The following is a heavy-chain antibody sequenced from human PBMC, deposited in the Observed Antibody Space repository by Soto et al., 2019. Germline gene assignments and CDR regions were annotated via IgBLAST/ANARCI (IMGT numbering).Heavy chain of an antibody. CDR1: GYTFTSYG. D-gene: IGHD3-22*01. V-gene: IGHV1-18*04. CDR2: ISAYNGNT. J-gene: IGHJ5*02. Sequence: ASVKVSCKASGYTFTSYGISWVRQAPGQGLEWMGWISAYNGNTNYAQKLQGRVTMTTDTSTSTAYMELRSLRSDDTAVYYCATAHMYYYHSSGYSPIDPWGEGTLVTVSS. CDR3: ATAHMYYYHSSGYSPIDP.